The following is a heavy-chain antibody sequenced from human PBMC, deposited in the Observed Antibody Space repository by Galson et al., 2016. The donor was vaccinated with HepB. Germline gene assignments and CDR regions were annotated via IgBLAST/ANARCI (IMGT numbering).Heavy chain of an antibody. Sequence: TLSLTCSVSGGSLSSGTYYWNWIRQHPGKGLEWIGHIFYRGNTYYNPSLKSRITISVDTSKNQFSLKLSSVTAADTAVYYCARDRGIFARFFDSWGQGTLVTVSS. D-gene: IGHD3-3*01. CDR2: IFYRGNT. J-gene: IGHJ5*01. CDR1: GGSLSSGTYY. V-gene: IGHV4-31*03. CDR3: ARDRGIFARFFDS.